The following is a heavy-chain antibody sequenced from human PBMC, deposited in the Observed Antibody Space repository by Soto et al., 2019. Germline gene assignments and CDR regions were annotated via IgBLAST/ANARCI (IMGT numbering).Heavy chain of an antibody. CDR3: AGAPDGWYGSNWWYYQSHLDV. CDR2: IHHSGGA. Sequence: QVQLQESGPGLVEPSQTLSLTCTVSGVSVSRAGYYWSWIRQHPGKGLEWIGNIHHSGGANYNPSLKTLVFISVDTTENQLSLKMTSETDADTAIYYCAGAPDGWYGSNWWYYQSHLDVWGKGTTATVSS. V-gene: IGHV4-31*01. CDR1: GVSVSRAGYY. D-gene: IGHD6-13*01. J-gene: IGHJ6*04.